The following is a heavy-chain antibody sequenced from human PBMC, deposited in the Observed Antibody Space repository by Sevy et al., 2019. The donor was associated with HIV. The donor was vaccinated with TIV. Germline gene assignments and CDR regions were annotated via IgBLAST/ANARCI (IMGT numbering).Heavy chain of an antibody. CDR3: ARLAAAGPFYFDY. J-gene: IGHJ4*02. V-gene: IGHV1-69*13. CDR1: GGTFSSYA. Sequence: ASVKVSCKASGGTFSSYAISWVRQAPGQGLEWMGGIIPIFGTANYAQKFQGRVTITADESTSTAYMELSSLGSEDTAVYYCARLAAAGPFYFDYWGQGTLVTVSS. CDR2: IIPIFGTA. D-gene: IGHD6-13*01.